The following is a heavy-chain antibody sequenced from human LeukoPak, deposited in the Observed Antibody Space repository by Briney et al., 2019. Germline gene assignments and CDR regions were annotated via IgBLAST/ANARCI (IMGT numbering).Heavy chain of an antibody. J-gene: IGHJ5*02. V-gene: IGHV4-59*12. CDR1: GGSISNYY. D-gene: IGHD4-17*01. CDR2: VYNSGST. CDR3: TRDTGTTGEVKFDP. Sequence: PSETLSLTCTVSGGSISNYYWSWIRQPPGKGLEWLGYVYNSGSTTYNPSLKSRVTMSVDTSKSQFSLNLMSVTAADTAVYYCTRDTGTTGEVKFDPWGQGTLVTVSS.